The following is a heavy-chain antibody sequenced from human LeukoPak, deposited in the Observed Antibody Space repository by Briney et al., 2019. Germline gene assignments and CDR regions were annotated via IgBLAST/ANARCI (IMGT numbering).Heavy chain of an antibody. CDR3: VRENRIFGVVMNPIDY. D-gene: IGHD3-3*02. Sequence: SETLSLTCGASGYSLTTGDYCGWIRQPPPKGLEWIGMTSLSGRAWYKRSLKRRVSLSVETPKNQFSLCVWALSAADTAVYYCVRENRIFGVVMNPIDYCGLGTLVTVSS. J-gene: IGHJ4*02. CDR2: TSLSGRA. CDR1: GYSLTTGDY. V-gene: IGHV4-38-2*02.